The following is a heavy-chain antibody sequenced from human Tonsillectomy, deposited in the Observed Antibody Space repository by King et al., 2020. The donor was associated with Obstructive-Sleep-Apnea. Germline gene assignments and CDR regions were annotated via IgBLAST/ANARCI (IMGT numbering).Heavy chain of an antibody. D-gene: IGHD3-10*01. Sequence: VQLVESGGGLVQPGRSLRLSCTASGFTFGDHAMSWFRQAPGKGLGWVGFIRSKAYGGTTEYAASVKGGFTISRDDSKSIAYLQMNSLRTEDTAVYYCTGDRSFYTGSPGSYWGQGTLVTVSS. CDR1: GFTFGDHA. J-gene: IGHJ4*02. CDR3: TGDRSFYTGSPGSY. CDR2: IRSKAYGGTT. V-gene: IGHV3-49*03.